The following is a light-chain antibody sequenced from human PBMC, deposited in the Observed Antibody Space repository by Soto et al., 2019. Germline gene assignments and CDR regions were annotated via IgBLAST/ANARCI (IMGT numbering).Light chain of an antibody. Sequence: EIVLTQSPGTLSLSPGERATLSCRASQSVSSGCLAWYQQKPGQAPRLLIYAASSRATGIPDRFSGSGSGTDFTLTISRLEPEDFAVYYCQQYGSSPPYTFGQGTKLEIK. CDR3: QQYGSSPPYT. CDR1: QSVSSGC. J-gene: IGKJ2*01. V-gene: IGKV3-20*01. CDR2: AAS.